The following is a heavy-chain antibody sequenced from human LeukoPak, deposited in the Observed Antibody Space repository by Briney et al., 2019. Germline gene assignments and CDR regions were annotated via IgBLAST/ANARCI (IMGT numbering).Heavy chain of an antibody. J-gene: IGHJ5*02. Sequence: SETLSLTCAVSGGSISSSNWWSWVRQPPGKGLEWIGEIYHSGSTNYNPSLKSRVTISVDKSKNQFSLKLSSVTAADAAVYYCARIMGRGYCSSTSCRGDWFDPWGQGTLVTVSS. CDR1: GGSISSSNW. D-gene: IGHD2-2*01. CDR2: IYHSGST. V-gene: IGHV4-4*02. CDR3: ARIMGRGYCSSTSCRGDWFDP.